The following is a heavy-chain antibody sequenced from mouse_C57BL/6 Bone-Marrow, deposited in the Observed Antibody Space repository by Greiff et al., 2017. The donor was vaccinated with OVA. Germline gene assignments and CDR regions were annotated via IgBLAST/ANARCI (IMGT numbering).Heavy chain of an antibody. CDR2: ISSGGDYI. CDR3: TRLLDAMDY. CDR1: GFTFSSYA. V-gene: IGHV5-9-1*02. J-gene: IGHJ4*01. D-gene: IGHD2-1*01. Sequence: EVKLMESGEGLVKPGGSLKLYCAASGFTFSSYAMSWVRQTPEKRLEWVAYISSGGDYIYYADTVKGRFTISRDNARNTLYLQMSSLKSEDTAMYYCTRLLDAMDYWGQGTSVTVSS.